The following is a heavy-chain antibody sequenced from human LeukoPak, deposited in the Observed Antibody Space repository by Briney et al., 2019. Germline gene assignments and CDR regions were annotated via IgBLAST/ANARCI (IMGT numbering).Heavy chain of an antibody. CDR3: ARGALYGDYVFDY. J-gene: IGHJ4*02. Sequence: GGSLRLSCAASGFTFSSYGMHWVRQAPGKGLEWVAVIWYDGSNKYYADSVKGRFTISRDNSKNTLYLQMNSLRAEDTAVYYCARGALYGDYVFDYWGQGTLVTVSS. CDR1: GFTFSSYG. D-gene: IGHD4-17*01. CDR2: IWYDGSNK. V-gene: IGHV3-33*01.